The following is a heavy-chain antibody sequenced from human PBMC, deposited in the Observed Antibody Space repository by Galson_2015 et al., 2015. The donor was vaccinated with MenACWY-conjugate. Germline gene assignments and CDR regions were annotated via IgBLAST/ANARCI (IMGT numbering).Heavy chain of an antibody. CDR3: AKVMLVGGSDGFDI. CDR2: GIT. J-gene: IGHJ3*02. Sequence: GITHYAQKFQGRVSMNRDTSTSTVYMELSSLKSDDTAVYYCAKVMLVGGSDGFDIWGQGTMVTVSS. V-gene: IGHV1-46*01. D-gene: IGHD2-15*01.